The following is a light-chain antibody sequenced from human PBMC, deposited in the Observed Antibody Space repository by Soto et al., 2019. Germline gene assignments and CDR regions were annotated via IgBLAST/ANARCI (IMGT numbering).Light chain of an antibody. Sequence: EIVMTQSPATLSVSPGERATLSCRASQSVSINLAWYQQKPGQAPRLLIYAASTRATGIPGRFSGSGSGTEFTLTISSLQSEDFAVYYCHQYTNWPRGTFGQGTKVEIK. CDR2: AAS. V-gene: IGKV3-15*01. CDR1: QSVSIN. CDR3: HQYTNWPRGT. J-gene: IGKJ1*01.